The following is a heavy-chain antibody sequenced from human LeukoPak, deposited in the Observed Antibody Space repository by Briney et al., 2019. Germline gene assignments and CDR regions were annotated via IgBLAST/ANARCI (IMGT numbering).Heavy chain of an antibody. V-gene: IGHV1-2*02. CDR3: ARVATIDDY. CDR1: GYTFTSYD. Sequence: VASVKVSCTASGYTFTSYDFNWVRQATGQRPEWMGWMSPNSGGTNYAQKFQGRVTMTRDTSISTAYMELSRLRSDDTAVYYCARVATIDDYWGQGTLVTVSS. D-gene: IGHD5-12*01. J-gene: IGHJ4*02. CDR2: MSPNSGGT.